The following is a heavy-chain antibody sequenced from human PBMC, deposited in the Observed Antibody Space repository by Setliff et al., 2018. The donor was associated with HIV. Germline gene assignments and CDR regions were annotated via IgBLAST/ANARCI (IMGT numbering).Heavy chain of an antibody. Sequence: PSETLSLTCFVSGVSISGHFWGWIRQPPEKGLEWIGYIYTSGTTEYNPSLDSRVTISVDTSRDQFSLNLRSVTAADTALYFCARLIHTGLLYFDYWGLGMLVTVSS. V-gene: IGHV4-4*09. CDR2: IYTSGTT. J-gene: IGHJ4*02. CDR3: ARLIHTGLLYFDY. D-gene: IGHD2-8*02. CDR1: GVSISGHF.